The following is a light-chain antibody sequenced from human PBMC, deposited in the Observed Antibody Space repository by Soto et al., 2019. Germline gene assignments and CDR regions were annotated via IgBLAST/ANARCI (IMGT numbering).Light chain of an antibody. CDR3: QQYGGSPRIT. CDR1: ERLSSVY. V-gene: IGKV3-20*01. J-gene: IGKJ5*01. CDR2: GAS. Sequence: EIVLTQSPGTLSLSPGERATLSCRASERLSSVYLAWYQQRPGQPPRLLIYGASNRATGIPDRFSGSGSGTDFTLIINRLGPEDVAIYYCQQYGGSPRITFGQGTRLEI.